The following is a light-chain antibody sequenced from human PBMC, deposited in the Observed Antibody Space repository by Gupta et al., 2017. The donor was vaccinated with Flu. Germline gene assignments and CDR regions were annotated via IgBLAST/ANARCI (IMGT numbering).Light chain of an antibody. CDR1: QSVSSN. V-gene: IGKV3-15*01. J-gene: IGKJ1*01. CDR2: GAS. CDR3: QQYNNWPPWT. Sequence: ETVMTQSPATLPASPGERATLSCRASQSVSSNLAWYQQKPGQPPRLLIFGASTRATGIPARFSGSGSGTEFTLTVSSLQSEDFAVYYCQQYNNWPPWTFGQGTKVESK.